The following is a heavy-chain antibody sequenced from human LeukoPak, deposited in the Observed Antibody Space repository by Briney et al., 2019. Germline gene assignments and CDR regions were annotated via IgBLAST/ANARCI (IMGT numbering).Heavy chain of an antibody. V-gene: IGHV4-34*01. CDR2: INHSGST. CDR3: ARGTRYYYGSGSYYKH. Sequence: SETLSLTCAVYGGSFSGYYWSWIRQPPGKGLEWIGEINHSGSTNYNPSLKGRVTISVDTSKNQFSLKLSSVTAADTAVYYCARGTRYYYGSGSYYKHWGQGTLVTVSS. J-gene: IGHJ4*02. D-gene: IGHD3-10*01. CDR1: GGSFSGYY.